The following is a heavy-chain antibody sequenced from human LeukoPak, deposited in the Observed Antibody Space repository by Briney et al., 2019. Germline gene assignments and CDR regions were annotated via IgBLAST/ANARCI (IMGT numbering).Heavy chain of an antibody. D-gene: IGHD6-6*01. Sequence: PGGSLRLSCAASGFTFSSYSMNWVRQAPGKGLEWVSSISSSSSYIYYADSVKGRLTISRDNAKNSLYLQMNSLRAEDTAVYYCARDLIAAFDYWGQGTLVAVSS. CDR3: ARDLIAAFDY. V-gene: IGHV3-21*01. CDR1: GFTFSSYS. CDR2: ISSSSSYI. J-gene: IGHJ4*02.